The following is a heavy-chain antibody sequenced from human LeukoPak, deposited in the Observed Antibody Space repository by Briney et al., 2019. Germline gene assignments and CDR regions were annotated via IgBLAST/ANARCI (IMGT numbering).Heavy chain of an antibody. J-gene: IGHJ4*02. CDR3: AKSGYNRFDY. CDR2: IYSGGST. V-gene: IGHV3-23*03. CDR1: GFTFRNYG. Sequence: GGSLRLSCATSGFTFRNYGMAWVRQAPGKGLEWVSVIYSGGSTYYADSVKGRFTISRDNSKNTLYLQMNSLRADDTAVYFCAKSGYNRFDYWGQGTLVTVSS. D-gene: IGHD5-24*01.